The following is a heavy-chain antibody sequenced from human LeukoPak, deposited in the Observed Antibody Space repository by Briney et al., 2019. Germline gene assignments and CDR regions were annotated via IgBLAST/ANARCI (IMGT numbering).Heavy chain of an antibody. D-gene: IGHD4-23*01. CDR3: ARDGGNYLDF. V-gene: IGHV6-1*01. CDR2: TYYRSKWYN. J-gene: IGHJ4*02. Sequence: SQTLSLTCAISGDSVSSNSGAWNWIRQSPSRGLEWLGRTYYRSKWYNEYAVSAKSRITINPDTSKNQFSLQLNSVTPEDTAVYYCARDGGNYLDFWGQGNLDTVSS. CDR1: GDSVSSNSGA.